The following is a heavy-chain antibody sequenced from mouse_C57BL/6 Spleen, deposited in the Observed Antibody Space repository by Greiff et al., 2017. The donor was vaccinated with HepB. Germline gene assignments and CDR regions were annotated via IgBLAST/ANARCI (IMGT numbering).Heavy chain of an antibody. CDR2: INPKNGGT. Sequence: EVQLQQSGPELVKPGASVKISCKASGYTFTDYYMNWVKQSHGKSLEWIGDINPKNGGTSYNQKFKGKATLNVDKSSSTASMELRNLQSEDSSVYYCASGRGHLWYFDVWGTGTTVTVSS. J-gene: IGHJ1*03. D-gene: IGHD3-3*01. CDR1: GYTFTDYY. V-gene: IGHV1-26*01. CDR3: ASGRGHLWYFDV.